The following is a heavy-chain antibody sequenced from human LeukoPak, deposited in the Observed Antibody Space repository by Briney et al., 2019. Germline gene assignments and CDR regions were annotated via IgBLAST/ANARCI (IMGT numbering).Heavy chain of an antibody. D-gene: IGHD3-22*01. J-gene: IGHJ4*02. CDR3: ATYYYDSTGYYYALRD. CDR1: AYTFTRYY. V-gene: IGHV1-46*01. CDR2: ISPSGSST. Sequence: ASVKVSCKTSAYTFTRYYTHWVRQPPGHGLEWMGVISPSGSSTTYAQKFQGRVTMTRDTSTTTVYMELSSLRSEDTAVYYCATYYYDSTGYYYALRDWGQGTLVTVSS.